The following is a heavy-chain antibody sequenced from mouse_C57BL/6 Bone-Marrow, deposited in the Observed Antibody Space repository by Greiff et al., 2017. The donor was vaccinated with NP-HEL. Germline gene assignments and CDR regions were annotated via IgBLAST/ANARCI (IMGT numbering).Heavy chain of an antibody. Sequence: QVQLKQPGAELVMPGASVKLSCKASGYTFPSYWMHWVKQRPEQGLEWIGEIDPSDSYTNYNQKFKGKSTLTVDKSSSTAYMQLSSLTSEDSAVYYCAREGSSYYYGAYWGQGTLVTVSA. CDR3: AREGSSYYYGAY. V-gene: IGHV1-69*01. D-gene: IGHD1-1*01. CDR2: IDPSDSYT. CDR1: GYTFPSYW. J-gene: IGHJ3*01.